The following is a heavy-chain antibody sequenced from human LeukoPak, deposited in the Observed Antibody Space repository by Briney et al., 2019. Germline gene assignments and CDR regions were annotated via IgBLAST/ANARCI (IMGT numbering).Heavy chain of an antibody. V-gene: IGHV3-74*01. Sequence: PGGSLRLSCAASGFIFSLYCMHWVRHAPGKGPMWVSRICPDGTGISYADSVEARFTTSRDNAKNTVYLQMNGLREEDTAVYYCVRDFRSADYWGQGTLVTVSS. J-gene: IGHJ4*02. CDR1: GFIFSLYC. CDR3: VRDFRSADY. CDR2: ICPDGTGI.